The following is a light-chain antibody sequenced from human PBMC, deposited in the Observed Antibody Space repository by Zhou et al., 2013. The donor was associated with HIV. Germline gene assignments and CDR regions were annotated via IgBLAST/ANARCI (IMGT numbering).Light chain of an antibody. Sequence: DVVMTQSPLSLPVTLGQPASISCRSSQSLLHSDGNTYLSWFQQRPGQSPRRLIYKVSNRDSGVPDRFSGSGSGTDFTLKISRVEAEDVGIYYCMQDTHWPPITFGQGTRLE. CDR2: KVS. CDR3: MQDTHWPPIT. CDR1: QSLLHSDGNTY. J-gene: IGKJ5*01. V-gene: IGKV2-30*02.